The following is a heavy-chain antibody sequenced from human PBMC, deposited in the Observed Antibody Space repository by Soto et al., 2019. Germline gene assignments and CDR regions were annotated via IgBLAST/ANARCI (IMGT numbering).Heavy chain of an antibody. V-gene: IGHV3-30*18. Sequence: QVQLVESGGGVVQPGRSLRLSCAASGFTFSSYGMHWVRQAPGKGLEWVAVISYDGSNKYYADSVKGRFTISRDNSKNTLYLQMNRLRAEDTAVYYCAKEDSGSYHYGWGQGTLVTVSS. CDR1: GFTFSSYG. J-gene: IGHJ4*02. CDR3: AKEDSGSYHYG. D-gene: IGHD1-26*01. CDR2: ISYDGSNK.